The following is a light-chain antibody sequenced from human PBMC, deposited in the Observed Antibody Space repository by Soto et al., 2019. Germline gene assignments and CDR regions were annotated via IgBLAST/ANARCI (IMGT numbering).Light chain of an antibody. CDR2: DAS. Sequence: EIVLTQSPGTLSLSPGERATLSCRASQSVSSYLAWYQQKPGQAPRLLIYDASNRATGIPARFSGSGSGTDFTLTISSLEPEDFAVYYCQQRSNWTLTFGQGTRLEIK. J-gene: IGKJ5*01. CDR1: QSVSSY. CDR3: QQRSNWTLT. V-gene: IGKV3-11*01.